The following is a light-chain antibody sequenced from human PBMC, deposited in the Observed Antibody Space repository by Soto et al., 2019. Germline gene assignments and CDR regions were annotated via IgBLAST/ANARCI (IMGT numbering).Light chain of an antibody. CDR3: QQRYSWPPLT. CDR2: DAT. CDR1: QNVTIN. Sequence: EVVLTQSPATLSLSPGERDTLSCRASQNVTINLAWYQQTPGQVPRLLISDATNRAAGIPPRFSGSGSGTDFTLTIISLENEDFAIYYCQQRYSWPPLTFGGGTKVEIK. V-gene: IGKV3-11*01. J-gene: IGKJ4*01.